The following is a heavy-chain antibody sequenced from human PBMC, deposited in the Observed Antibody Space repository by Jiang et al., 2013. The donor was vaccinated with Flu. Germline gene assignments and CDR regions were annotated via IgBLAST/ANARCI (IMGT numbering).Heavy chain of an antibody. CDR2: INPSGGST. J-gene: IGHJ4*02. CDR1: GYTFTSYS. CDR3: ARDLYHDSGAPEGY. D-gene: IGHD3-22*01. V-gene: IGHV1-46*03. Sequence: QLVESGAEVKKPGASVKVSCRASGYTFTSYSIHWVRQAPGQGLEWMGIINPSGGSTNYAQKLQGRVTMTRDTSTSTVYMELSSLRSEDTAVYYCARDLYHDSGAPEGYWGQGTLVTVSS.